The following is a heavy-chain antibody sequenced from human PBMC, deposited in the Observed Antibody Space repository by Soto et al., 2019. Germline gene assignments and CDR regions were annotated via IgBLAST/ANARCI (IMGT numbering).Heavy chain of an antibody. CDR2: TYHSGST. J-gene: IGHJ1*01. Sequence: QVQLQESGPGLVKPSGTLSLTCAVSGGSISSSDWWTWVRQPPGKGLEWIGETYHSGSTNYTPSHKSRVKLSEDMSKNQFSLKLTSVTASFTAVYYCASRGVVTFHHWGEGTLITVSS. V-gene: IGHV4-4*02. D-gene: IGHD2-15*01. CDR3: ASRGVVTFHH. CDR1: GGSISSSDW.